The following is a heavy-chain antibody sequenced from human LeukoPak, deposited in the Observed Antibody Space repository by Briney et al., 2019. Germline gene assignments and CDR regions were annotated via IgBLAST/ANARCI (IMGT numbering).Heavy chain of an antibody. J-gene: IGHJ4*02. Sequence: PSETLSLTCTVSGGSISSSSYYWGWIRQPPGKGLEWIGRIYTSGSTNYNPCLKSRVTMSVDTSKNQFSLKLSSVTAADTAVYYCARAVAHSEHFDYWGQGTLVTVSS. D-gene: IGHD5-12*01. CDR1: GGSISSSSYY. CDR3: ARAVAHSEHFDY. V-gene: IGHV4-39*07. CDR2: IYTSGST.